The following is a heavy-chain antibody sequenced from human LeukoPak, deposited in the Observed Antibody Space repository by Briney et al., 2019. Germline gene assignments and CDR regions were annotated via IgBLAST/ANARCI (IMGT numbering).Heavy chain of an antibody. CDR3: ARARSAANDAFDI. CDR1: GYTFTGYY. J-gene: IGHJ3*02. Sequence: PSVKVSCKASGYTFTGYYMHWVRQAPGQGLEWMGWINPNSGGTNYAQKFQGRVTMTRDTSISTAYMELSRLRSDDTAVYYCARARSAANDAFDIWGQGTMVTVSS. CDR2: INPNSGGT. D-gene: IGHD6-13*01. V-gene: IGHV1-2*02.